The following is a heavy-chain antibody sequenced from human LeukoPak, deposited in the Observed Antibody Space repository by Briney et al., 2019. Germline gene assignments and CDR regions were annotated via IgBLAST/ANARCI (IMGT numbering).Heavy chain of an antibody. J-gene: IGHJ4*02. D-gene: IGHD4-17*01. V-gene: IGHV4-59*08. CDR1: GGSISSSY. Sequence: SETLSVTCTVSGGSISSSYWSWIRQPPGKGLEWIGYNYYSERTNYTPSHKSRRPISVDTSKTQYSLKLIAVTAADTAVYYCARHGSKDYGDYGAKFDYWGQGTLVTVSS. CDR3: ARHGSKDYGDYGAKFDY. CDR2: NYYSERT.